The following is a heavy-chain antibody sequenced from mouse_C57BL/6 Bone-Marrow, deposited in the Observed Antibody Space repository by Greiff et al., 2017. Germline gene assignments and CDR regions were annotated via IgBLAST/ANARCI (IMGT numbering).Heavy chain of an antibody. D-gene: IGHD1-1*01. V-gene: IGHV1-81*01. Sequence: QVQPQQSGAELARPGASVKLSCKASGYTFTSYGISWVKQRTGQGLEWIGERYSRRGNTYYNEKFKGKATLTADKSSSTAYLALRSLTSEDSAVDFYARVTAVVEVRFAYWGQGTLVTVSA. CDR2: RYSRRGNT. J-gene: IGHJ3*01. CDR3: ARVTAVVEVRFAY. CDR1: GYTFTSYG.